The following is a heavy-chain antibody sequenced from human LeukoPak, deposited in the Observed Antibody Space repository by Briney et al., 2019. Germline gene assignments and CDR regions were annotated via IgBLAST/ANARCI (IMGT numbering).Heavy chain of an antibody. CDR3: ARSTHFDY. Sequence: SETLSLTCAVYGGSFSGYYWSWIRQPPGKGLEWIGEINHSGSTNYNPSLKSRVTISVDTSKNQFSLKLSSVTAADTAVYYCARSTHFDYWGQGTLVTVSP. CDR2: INHSGST. V-gene: IGHV4-34*01. J-gene: IGHJ4*02. CDR1: GGSFSGYY.